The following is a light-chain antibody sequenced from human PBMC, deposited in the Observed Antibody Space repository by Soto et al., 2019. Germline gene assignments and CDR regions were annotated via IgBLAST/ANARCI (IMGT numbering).Light chain of an antibody. Sequence: DVLMTQSPSSLSASVGDRVTITCQASQDINNYLNWYQQKPGKAPKLLIYDASNLETEVPLRFSRSGSGTEFTFTIISLQPEDIATYYCQQCDNLPYTFGQGTKLEMK. J-gene: IGKJ2*01. CDR3: QQCDNLPYT. V-gene: IGKV1-33*01. CDR2: DAS. CDR1: QDINNY.